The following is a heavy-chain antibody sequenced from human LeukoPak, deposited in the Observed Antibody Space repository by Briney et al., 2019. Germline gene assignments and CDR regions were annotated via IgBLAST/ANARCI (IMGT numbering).Heavy chain of an antibody. CDR3: ARPLNYDILTGYLQGFDY. CDR2: IYPGDSDT. V-gene: IGHV5-51*01. D-gene: IGHD3-9*01. Sequence: GESLQISCKGSGYSFTSYWIGWVRQMPGKGLEWMGIIYPGDSDTRYSPSFQGQVTISADKSISTAYLQWSSLKASDTAMYYCARPLNYDILTGYLQGFDYWGQGTLVTVSS. J-gene: IGHJ4*02. CDR1: GYSFTSYW.